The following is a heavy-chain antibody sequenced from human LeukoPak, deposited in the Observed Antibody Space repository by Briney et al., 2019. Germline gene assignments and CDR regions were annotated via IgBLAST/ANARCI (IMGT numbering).Heavy chain of an antibody. Sequence: PSETLSLTCTVSGGSISGSSYYWGWIRQPPGKGLEWIGSIYYSGSTYYNPSLKSRVTISVDTSKNQFSLKLSSVTAADTAVYYCARGSSFYYYYYYGMDVWGQGTTVTVSS. D-gene: IGHD3-10*01. CDR2: IYYSGST. CDR1: GGSISGSSYY. J-gene: IGHJ6*02. CDR3: ARGSSFYYYYYYGMDV. V-gene: IGHV4-39*07.